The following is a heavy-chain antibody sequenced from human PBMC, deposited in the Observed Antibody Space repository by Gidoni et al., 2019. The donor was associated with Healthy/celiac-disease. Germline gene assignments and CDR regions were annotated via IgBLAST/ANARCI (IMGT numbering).Heavy chain of an antibody. J-gene: IGHJ6*02. V-gene: IGHV3-30*18. CDR1: GFTFSSYG. Sequence: QVQLVESGGGVVPPGRSLRLPCAASGFTFSSYGMHCVRQAPGKGLEWVAVISYDGSNKYYADSVKGRFTISRDNSKNTLYLQMNSLRAEDTAVYYCAKNSMDIVVVPAATPAYYYYGMDVWGQGTTVTVSS. D-gene: IGHD2-2*02. CDR2: ISYDGSNK. CDR3: AKNSMDIVVVPAATPAYYYYGMDV.